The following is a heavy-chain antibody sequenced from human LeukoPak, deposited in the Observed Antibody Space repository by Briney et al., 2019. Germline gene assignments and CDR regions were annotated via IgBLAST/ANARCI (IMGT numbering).Heavy chain of an antibody. CDR2: ISAYNGNT. J-gene: IGHJ4*02. CDR3: ARVGYCSSTSCYPPFDY. V-gene: IGHV1-18*01. CDR1: GYTFTSYG. D-gene: IGHD2-2*01. Sequence: ASVKVSYKASGYTFTSYGISWVRQAPGQGLEWMGWISAYNGNTNYAQKLQGRVTMTTDTSTSTAYMELRSLRSDDTAVYYCARVGYCSSTSCYPPFDYWGQGTLVTVSS.